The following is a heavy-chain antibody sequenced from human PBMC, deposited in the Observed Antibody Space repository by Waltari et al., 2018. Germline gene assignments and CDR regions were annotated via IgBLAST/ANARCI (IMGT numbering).Heavy chain of an antibody. Sequence: QVQLVQSGAEVKKPGSSVKVSCKASGGTFSSYAISWVRQAPGQGLEWMGGIIPIFGTANYAQKFQGRVTITADESTSTAYMELSSLRSEDTAVYYCARVQTHLGYCSSTSCYRGPSPNWFDPWGQGTLVTVSS. CDR1: GGTFSSYA. D-gene: IGHD2-2*01. J-gene: IGHJ5*02. CDR3: ARVQTHLGYCSSTSCYRGPSPNWFDP. V-gene: IGHV1-69*12. CDR2: IIPIFGTA.